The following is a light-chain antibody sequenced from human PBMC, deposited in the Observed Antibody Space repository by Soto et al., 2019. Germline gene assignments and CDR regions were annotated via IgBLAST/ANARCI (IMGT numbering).Light chain of an antibody. CDR3: QVWDSSGDHVGV. V-gene: IGLV3-21*01. J-gene: IGLJ2*01. Sequence: SYELTQPPSVSVSPGKTATITCGGTNIGSQSVHWYQQKPGQAPVLVMFYDRVRPSGIPDRFSGSNSGNTATLTISRVEAGDEADYYCQVWDSSGDHVGVFGGGTKLTVL. CDR1: NIGSQS. CDR2: YDR.